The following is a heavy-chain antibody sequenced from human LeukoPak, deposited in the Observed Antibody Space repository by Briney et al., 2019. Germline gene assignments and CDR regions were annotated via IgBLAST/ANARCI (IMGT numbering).Heavy chain of an antibody. CDR2: IIPILGIA. D-gene: IGHD3-22*01. CDR3: ARVGTYYYDTAFDY. Sequence: GSSVKVSCKASGGTFSSYAISWVRQAPGQGLEWMGRIIPILGIANYAQKFQGRVTITADKSTSTAYMELSSLRSEDTAVYYCARVGTYYYDTAFDYWGQGTLVTVSS. CDR1: GGTFSSYA. J-gene: IGHJ4*02. V-gene: IGHV1-69*04.